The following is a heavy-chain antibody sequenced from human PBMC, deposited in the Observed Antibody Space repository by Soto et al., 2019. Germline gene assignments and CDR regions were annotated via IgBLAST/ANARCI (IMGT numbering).Heavy chain of an antibody. Sequence: ASVKVSCKASGYTFTGYYMHWVRQAPGQGLEWMGWINPNSGGTNYAQKIKGWVTMTRDTSISTAYMELSRLRSDDTAVYYCARGVGCSGGSCYLFNWFDPWGQGTLVTVSS. CDR2: INPNSGGT. CDR1: GYTFTGYY. D-gene: IGHD2-15*01. V-gene: IGHV1-2*04. CDR3: ARGVGCSGGSCYLFNWFDP. J-gene: IGHJ5*02.